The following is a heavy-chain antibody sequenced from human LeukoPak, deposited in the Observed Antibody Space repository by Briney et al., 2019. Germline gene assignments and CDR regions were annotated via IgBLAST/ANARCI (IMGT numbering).Heavy chain of an antibody. CDR2: IYTSGST. D-gene: IGHD1-14*01. J-gene: IGHJ4*02. CDR3: ARDRITEGFDY. Sequence: SETLSLTCTVSGGSISSGSYYWSWIRQPAGKGLEWIGRIYTSGSTNYNPSLKSRVTISVDTSKNQFSLKLSSVTAADTAVYYCARDRITEGFDYWGQGTLVTVSS. CDR1: GGSISSGSYY. V-gene: IGHV4-61*02.